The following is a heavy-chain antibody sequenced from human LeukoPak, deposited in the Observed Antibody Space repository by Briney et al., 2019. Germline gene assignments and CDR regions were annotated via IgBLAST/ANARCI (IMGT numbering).Heavy chain of an antibody. J-gene: IGHJ4*02. V-gene: IGHV3-23*01. CDR2: ISGSGGST. CDR1: RFTVSSNY. CDR3: AKPVYYYDSSGYCFDY. Sequence: GGSLRLSCADSRFTVSSNYMSWVRQAPGKGLEWVSAISGSGGSTYYADSVKGRFTISRDNSKNTLYLQMNSLRAEDTAVYYCAKPVYYYDSSGYCFDYWGQGTLVTVSS. D-gene: IGHD3-22*01.